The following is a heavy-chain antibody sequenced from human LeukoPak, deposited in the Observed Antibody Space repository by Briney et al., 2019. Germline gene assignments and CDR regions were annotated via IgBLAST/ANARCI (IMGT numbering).Heavy chain of an antibody. Sequence: SETLSLTCTVSGYSISSGFYWGWIRQPPGKGLEWIGSIYHSGSTYYNPSLKSRVTMSVDTSKNHFSLKMSSVTAADTAVYYCVRDRGVGGFTFDFWGQGTLVTVSS. V-gene: IGHV4-38-2*02. CDR3: VRDRGVGGFTFDF. J-gene: IGHJ4*02. D-gene: IGHD3-10*01. CDR1: GYSISSGFY. CDR2: IYHSGST.